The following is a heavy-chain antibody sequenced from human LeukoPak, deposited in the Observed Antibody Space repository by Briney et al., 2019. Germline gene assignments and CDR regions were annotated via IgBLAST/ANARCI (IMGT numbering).Heavy chain of an antibody. Sequence: PGGSLRLSCAASGVTFSNNYMSWVRQAPGKGLEWVSLVDSGGNTYYSDSVKGRFTISRDKSQNILYLQMNSLRAEDTAVYFCTRAISPTRNILWTTWFDPWGQGTLVTVSS. J-gene: IGHJ5*02. CDR3: TRAISPTRNILWTTWFDP. CDR1: GVTFSNNY. V-gene: IGHV3-53*01. CDR2: VDSGGNT. D-gene: IGHD2-21*01.